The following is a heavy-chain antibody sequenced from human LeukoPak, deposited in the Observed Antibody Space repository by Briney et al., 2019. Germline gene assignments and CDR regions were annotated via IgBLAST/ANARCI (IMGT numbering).Heavy chain of an antibody. V-gene: IGHV4-30-2*01. CDR1: GGSISSGGYS. Sequence: SQTLSLTCAVSGGSISSGGYSWSWIRQPPGKGLEWIGYIYHSGSTYYNPSLKSRVTISVDRSKNQFSLKLSSVTAADTAVYYCARASHMYYYGSGSYYYFDYWGQGTLVTASS. D-gene: IGHD3-10*01. CDR3: ARASHMYYYGSGSYYYFDY. CDR2: IYHSGST. J-gene: IGHJ4*02.